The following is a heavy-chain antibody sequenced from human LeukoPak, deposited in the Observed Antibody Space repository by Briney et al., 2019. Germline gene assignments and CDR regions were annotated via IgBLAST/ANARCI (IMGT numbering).Heavy chain of an antibody. J-gene: IGHJ4*02. V-gene: IGHV4-31*03. CDR3: ARVAGLWFGEFYFDY. CDR2: IYYSGST. Sequence: SETLSLTCPVSGGSISSSGYYWSRIRQHPGKGLEWIGYIYYSGSTYYNPSLKSRVTISVDTSKNQFSLKLSSVTAADTAVYYCARVAGLWFGEFYFDYWGQGTLVTVSS. D-gene: IGHD3-10*01. CDR1: GGSISSSGYY.